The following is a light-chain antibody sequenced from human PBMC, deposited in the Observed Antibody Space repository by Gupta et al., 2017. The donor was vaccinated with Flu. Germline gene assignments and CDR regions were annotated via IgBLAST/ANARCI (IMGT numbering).Light chain of an antibody. Sequence: IVLTQSPATLSLSPGERATLSCRASQSVSTYLAWYQQKPGQAPRLLIYDTSNRATGIPARFSGSGSATGFTLTISSLEPEDFAVYYCQQRSGWPPEVIFGQGTRLEI. V-gene: IGKV3-11*01. CDR1: QSVSTY. CDR2: DTS. CDR3: QQRSGWPPEVI. J-gene: IGKJ5*01.